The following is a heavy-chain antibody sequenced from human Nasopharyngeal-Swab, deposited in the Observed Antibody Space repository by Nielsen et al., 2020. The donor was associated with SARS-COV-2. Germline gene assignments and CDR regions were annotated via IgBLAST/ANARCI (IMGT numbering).Heavy chain of an antibody. CDR1: GGSISSGSIRSYY. D-gene: IGHD1-26*01. J-gene: IGHJ4*02. Sequence: SETLSLTCTVSGGSISSGSIRSYYWSWIRQPPGKGLEWIGYFSYTGITNYNPSLKSRVTISVDMSKNQFSLKLSSVAAADTAVYYCAREVVGGLVDSWVQGTLVTVSS. V-gene: IGHV4-61*01. CDR3: AREVVGGLVDS. CDR2: FSYTGIT.